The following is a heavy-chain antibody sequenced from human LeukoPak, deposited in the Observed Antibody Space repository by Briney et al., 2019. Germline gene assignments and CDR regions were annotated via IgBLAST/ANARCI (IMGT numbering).Heavy chain of an antibody. CDR2: ISSSSSYI. CDR3: ARESGSGEFDY. D-gene: IGHD6-19*01. Sequence: PGGSLRLSCAASRFTFSSYKVNWVREAPGKGLEWVSSISSSSSYIHYADSVKGRFTISRDNARNPLYLQMNSLRAEDTAVYYCARESGSGEFDYWGQGTLVTVSS. CDR1: RFTFSSYK. V-gene: IGHV3-21*01. J-gene: IGHJ4*02.